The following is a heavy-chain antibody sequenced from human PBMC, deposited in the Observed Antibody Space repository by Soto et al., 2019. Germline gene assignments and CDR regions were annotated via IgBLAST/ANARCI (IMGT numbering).Heavy chain of an antibody. V-gene: IGHV4-59*01. Sequence: PSETLSLTCTVSGGSISSYYWSWIRQPPGKGLEWIGYIYYSGSTNYNPSLKSRVTISVDTSKNQFSLKLSSVTAADTAVYYCARGGGSGPESLFDPWGQGTLVIVSS. CDR3: ARGGGSGPESLFDP. CDR1: GGSISSYY. D-gene: IGHD3-10*01. J-gene: IGHJ5*02. CDR2: IYYSGST.